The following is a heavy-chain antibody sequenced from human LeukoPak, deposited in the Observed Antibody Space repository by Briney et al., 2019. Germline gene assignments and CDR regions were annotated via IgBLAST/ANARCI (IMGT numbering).Heavy chain of an antibody. CDR2: AGWAGGTT. D-gene: IGHD5-18*01. Sequence: PGGSLRLSCAASGFTFSSSAMSWVRQAPGKGLEWVSLAGWAGGTTYYSDSVRGRFTISRDSGKNSVYLQMNSLTTDDTAFYFCAKELDTMFFDYWGQGALVTVSS. J-gene: IGHJ4*02. V-gene: IGHV3-43*02. CDR1: GFTFSSSA. CDR3: AKELDTMFFDY.